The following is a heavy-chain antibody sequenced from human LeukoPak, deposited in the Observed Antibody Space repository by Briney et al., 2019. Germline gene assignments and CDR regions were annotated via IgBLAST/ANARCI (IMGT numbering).Heavy chain of an antibody. CDR1: GGSISSSSGNC. D-gene: IGHD2-2*01. V-gene: IGHV4-4*02. CDR2: IYHSGST. CDR3: ARGRSVVVPAAMRTSYGMDV. Sequence: SETLSLTCAVSGGSISSSSGNCWTWVRQPPGKGLEWIGEIYHSGSTNYNPSLKSRVTISVDTSKNQFSLKLSSVTAADTAVYYCARGRSVVVPAAMRTSYGMDVWGQGTTVTVSS. J-gene: IGHJ6*02.